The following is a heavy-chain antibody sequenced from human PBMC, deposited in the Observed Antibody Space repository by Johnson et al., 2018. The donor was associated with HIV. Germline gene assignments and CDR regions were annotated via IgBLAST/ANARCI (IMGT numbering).Heavy chain of an antibody. J-gene: IGHJ3*01. V-gene: IGHV3-30-3*01. CDR3: AREGVSGSYYDAFDL. Sequence: QVQLVESGGGVVQPGRSLRLSCAASGFTFSSYAMHWVRQAPGKGLEWVAVISYDGSNNYYADSVKGRFTISRDNSKNTLYLQMNSLRAEDTAVYYCAREGVSGSYYDAFDLWGQGTMVTVSS. D-gene: IGHD1-26*01. CDR1: GFTFSSYA. CDR2: ISYDGSNN.